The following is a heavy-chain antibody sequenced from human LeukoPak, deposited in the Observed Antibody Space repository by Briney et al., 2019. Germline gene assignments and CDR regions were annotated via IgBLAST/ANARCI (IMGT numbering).Heavy chain of an antibody. V-gene: IGHV1-18*01. J-gene: IGHJ4*02. Sequence: GASVKVSCKASGYTFTSYGISWVRQAPGQGLEWMGWISAYNGNTNYAQKLQGRVTMTTDTSTSTAYMELRSLRSDDTAVYYCARDPYRQGDYSNWNHGDYWGQGTLVTVSS. CDR1: GYTFTSYG. D-gene: IGHD4-11*01. CDR3: ARDPYRQGDYSNWNHGDY. CDR2: ISAYNGNT.